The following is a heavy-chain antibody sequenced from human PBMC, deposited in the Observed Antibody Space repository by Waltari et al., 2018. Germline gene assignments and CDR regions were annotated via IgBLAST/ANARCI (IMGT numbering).Heavy chain of an antibody. V-gene: IGHV3-30*04. D-gene: IGHD3-16*01. CDR2: ISYDGRNK. CDR1: GFIFSSFA. Sequence: QVQLVESGGGVVQSGRSLRLSCAASGFIFSSFAMHWVRQAPGKGLGWVAVISYDGRNKFYADSMRGRVTVFRDNFKNVLSLQVTSLRTEDTGVYYCARDGPGGPGPWFDYWGQGTLVTVSS. CDR3: ARDGPGGPGPWFDY. J-gene: IGHJ4*02.